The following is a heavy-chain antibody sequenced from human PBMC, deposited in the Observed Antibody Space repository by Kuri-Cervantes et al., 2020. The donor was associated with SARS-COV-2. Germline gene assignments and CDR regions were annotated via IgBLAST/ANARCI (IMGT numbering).Heavy chain of an antibody. V-gene: IGHV5-10-1*01. J-gene: IGHJ5*02. CDR2: IDPSDSYT. CDR1: GYSFTSYW. Sequence: KVSCKGSGYSFTSYWISWVRQMPGKGLEWMGRIDPSDSYTHYNPSFQGHVTISADKSISTAYLEWSSLRASDTAMYFCAREMSESTSGSWFDPWGQGTLVTVSS. CDR3: AREMSESTSGSWFDP. D-gene: IGHD1-1*01.